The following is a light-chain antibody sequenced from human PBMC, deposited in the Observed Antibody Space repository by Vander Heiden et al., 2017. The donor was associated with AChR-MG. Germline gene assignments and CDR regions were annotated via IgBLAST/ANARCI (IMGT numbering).Light chain of an antibody. J-gene: IGKJ3*01. Sequence: EIVLTQSPGTLSLSPGERATLSCRAVQRVSSSYLAWYQQKPGQAPRLLIYGASSRATGIPDRFSGSGSGTDFTLTISRLEPEDFAVYYCQQYGSSPLTFGPGTKVDIK. V-gene: IGKV3-20*01. CDR3: QQYGSSPLT. CDR1: QRVSSSY. CDR2: GAS.